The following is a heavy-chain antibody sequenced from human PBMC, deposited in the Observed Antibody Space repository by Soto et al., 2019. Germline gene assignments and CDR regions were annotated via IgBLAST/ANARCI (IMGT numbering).Heavy chain of an antibody. D-gene: IGHD2-21*02. CDR2: IYHSGST. V-gene: IGHV4-4*02. CDR1: GGSSSGSDG. Sequence: ASQMLCLTGGVAGGSSSGSDGWSWVRQPPAEGLEWIGEIYHSGSTNYNPSLQSRVTISVDKSKNQFSLKLSSVTAADTAVYYCARVVSHIVVVTALAHYYYYGMDVWGQGTTVTVSS. J-gene: IGHJ6*02. CDR3: ARVVSHIVVVTALAHYYYYGMDV.